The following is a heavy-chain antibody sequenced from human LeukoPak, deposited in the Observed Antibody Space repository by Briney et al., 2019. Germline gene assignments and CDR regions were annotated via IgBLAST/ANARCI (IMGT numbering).Heavy chain of an antibody. J-gene: IGHJ4*02. Sequence: SVKVSCKASGGTFSSYAISWVRQAPGQGLEWMGGTIPIFGTANYAQKFQGRVTITADKSTSTAYMELSSLRSEDTAVYYCATGGIAAAGLGYWGGIFDYWGQGTLVTVSS. D-gene: IGHD6-13*01. CDR2: TIPIFGTA. CDR3: ATGGIAAAGLGYWGGIFDY. CDR1: GGTFSSYA. V-gene: IGHV1-69*06.